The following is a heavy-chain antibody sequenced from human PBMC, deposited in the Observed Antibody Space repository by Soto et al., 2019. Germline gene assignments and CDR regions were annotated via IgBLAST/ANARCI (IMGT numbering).Heavy chain of an antibody. CDR1: GYTFTSYG. CDR2: ISAYNGNT. Sequence: GASVKVSCKASGYTFTSYGISWVRQAPGQGLEWMGWISAYNGNTNYAQKLQGRVTMTTDTSTSTAYMELRSLRSDDTAVYYCARVSRVNWNDVPHYWGQGTLVTVSS. V-gene: IGHV1-18*01. D-gene: IGHD1-1*01. CDR3: ARVSRVNWNDVPHY. J-gene: IGHJ4*02.